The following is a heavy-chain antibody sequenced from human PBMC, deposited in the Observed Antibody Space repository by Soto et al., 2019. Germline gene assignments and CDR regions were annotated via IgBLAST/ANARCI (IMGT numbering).Heavy chain of an antibody. V-gene: IGHV1-24*01. J-gene: IGHJ4*02. CDR1: GYTLTELS. CDR3: ATESVAYCGGDCPPLFDY. D-gene: IGHD2-21*01. CDR2: FDPEDGET. Sequence: SAKPSCKVPGYTLTELSMHWVRQAPGKGLEWMGGFDPEDGETIYAQKFQGRVTMTEDTSTDTAYMELSSLRSEDTAVYYCATESVAYCGGDCPPLFDYWGQGTLVTVSS.